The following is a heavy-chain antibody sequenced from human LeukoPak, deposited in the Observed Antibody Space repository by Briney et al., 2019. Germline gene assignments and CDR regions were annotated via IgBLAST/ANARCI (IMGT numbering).Heavy chain of an antibody. J-gene: IGHJ4*02. CDR3: ARDFQATC. CDR2: ISYDGSNK. Sequence: GGSLRLSCAASGFTFSSYAMHWVRQAPGKGLEWVAVISYDGSNKYYADSVKGRFPISRDNSENTLYLQMNSLRAEDTAVYYCARDFQATCWGQGTLVTVSS. V-gene: IGHV3-30-3*01. D-gene: IGHD1-26*01. CDR1: GFTFSSYA.